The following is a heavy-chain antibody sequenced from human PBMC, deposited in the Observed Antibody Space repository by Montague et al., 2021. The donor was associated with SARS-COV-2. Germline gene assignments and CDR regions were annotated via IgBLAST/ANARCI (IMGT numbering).Heavy chain of an antibody. CDR1: GGSLSSGCYY. V-gene: IGHV4-31*03. J-gene: IGHJ6*02. CDR3: ARVEFDGGYDSGPLDV. CDR2: YYYTGTS. Sequence: TLSLTCCVSGGSLSSGCYYWSWHRQHPGQDLEWNGYYYYTGTSYYXXXLQRSVTISIDTSKNQFSLKLISVTAAATAVYYRARVEFDGGYDSGPLDVWGRGTTVTVSS. D-gene: IGHD5-12*01.